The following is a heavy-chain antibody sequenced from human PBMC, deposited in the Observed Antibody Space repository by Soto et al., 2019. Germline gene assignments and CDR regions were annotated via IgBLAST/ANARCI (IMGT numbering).Heavy chain of an antibody. CDR2: IIPIFGTA. D-gene: IGHD2-2*01. CDR3: ARDSLLYRRGVPAAISLGYYYGMDV. Sequence: PRASVKVSCKASGGTFSSYAISWVRQAPGQGLEWMGGIIPIFGTANYAQKFQGRVTITADKSTSTAYMELSSLRSEDTAVYYCARDSLLYRRGVPAAISLGYYYGMDVWGQGTTVTVSS. CDR1: GGTFSSYA. J-gene: IGHJ6*02. V-gene: IGHV1-69*06.